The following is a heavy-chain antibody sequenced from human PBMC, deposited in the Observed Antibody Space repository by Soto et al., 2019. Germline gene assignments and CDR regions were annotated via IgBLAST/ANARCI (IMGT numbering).Heavy chain of an antibody. CDR1: GFTFSSYA. J-gene: IGHJ4*02. CDR3: AKGLSGTASGYY. D-gene: IGHD1-1*01. CDR2: ISDGGGRT. Sequence: EVQLLESGGGLVQPGGSLRLSRAASGFTFSSYAMSWVRQAPGKGLEWVSGISDGGGRTYYADSVKGRFPISRDNSKNTLYLQMNSLRAEDTGVYYCAKGLSGTASGYYWGQGTLVTVSS. V-gene: IGHV3-23*01.